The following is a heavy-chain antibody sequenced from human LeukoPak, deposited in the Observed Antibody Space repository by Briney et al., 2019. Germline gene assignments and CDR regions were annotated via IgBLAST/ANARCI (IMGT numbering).Heavy chain of an antibody. V-gene: IGHV3-9*01. CDR3: AKDRGLFASFDY. CDR1: GFTFSNYG. CDR2: ISWNSGSI. J-gene: IGHJ4*02. Sequence: PGGSLRLSCAASGFTFSNYGMHWVRQAPGKGLEWVSGISWNSGSIGYADSVKGRFTISRDNAKNSLYLQMNSLRAEDTALYYCAKDRGLFASFDYWGQGTQVTVSS.